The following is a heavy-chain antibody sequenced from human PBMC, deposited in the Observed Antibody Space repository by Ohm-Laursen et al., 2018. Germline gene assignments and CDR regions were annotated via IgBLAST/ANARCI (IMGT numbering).Heavy chain of an antibody. CDR1: GFSLSTGGMC. CDR2: IDWDDAK. D-gene: IGHD2-8*01. Sequence: TQTLTLTGTFSGFSLSTGGMCVSWIRQPPGKALEWLARIDWDDAKYYNTSLKTRLTITKDTSKNQVVLTMTNMDPVDTSTYYCAHTNGGFLAMDVWGQGTTVTVSS. CDR3: AHTNGGFLAMDV. V-gene: IGHV2-70*12. J-gene: IGHJ6*02.